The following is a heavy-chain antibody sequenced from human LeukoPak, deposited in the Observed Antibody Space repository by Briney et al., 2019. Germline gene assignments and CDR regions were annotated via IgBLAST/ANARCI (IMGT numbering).Heavy chain of an antibody. D-gene: IGHD3-10*01. CDR1: GFTFSSYA. Sequence: GGSLRLSCSASGFTFSSYAMHWVRQAPGKGLEYVSAISSNGGSTYYADSVKGRFTISRDNSKNTLYLQMSSLRAEDTAVYYCLEGHYYGSGTPTFDYWGQGTLVTVSS. CDR2: ISSNGGST. J-gene: IGHJ4*02. V-gene: IGHV3-64D*06. CDR3: LEGHYYGSGTPTFDY.